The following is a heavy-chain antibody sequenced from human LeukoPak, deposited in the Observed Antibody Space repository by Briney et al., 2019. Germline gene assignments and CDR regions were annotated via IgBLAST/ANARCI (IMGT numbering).Heavy chain of an antibody. Sequence: GGSLRLSCAASGFTFSQYWMSWVRQAPGKGLEWVSFISSSSAHINYADSVKGRFTISRDNPRNSLYLQMNSLRAEDTAVYYCARDIGGSYTAIDYWGQGTLVTVSS. CDR2: ISSSSAHI. D-gene: IGHD1-26*01. CDR1: GFTFSQYW. J-gene: IGHJ4*02. CDR3: ARDIGGSYTAIDY. V-gene: IGHV3-11*06.